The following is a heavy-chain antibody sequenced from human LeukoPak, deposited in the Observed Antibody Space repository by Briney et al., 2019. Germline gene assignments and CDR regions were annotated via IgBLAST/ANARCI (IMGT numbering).Heavy chain of an antibody. Sequence: GGSLRLSCAASGFTFSSYSMNWVRQAPGKGLEWVSYISSSSSTIYYADSVKGRFTISRDNSKNTLYLQMNSLRAEDTAVYYCAKTRPLDSSSWSHGDYWGQGTLVTVSS. CDR2: ISSSSSTI. CDR1: GFTFSSYS. D-gene: IGHD6-13*01. CDR3: AKTRPLDSSSWSHGDY. V-gene: IGHV3-48*01. J-gene: IGHJ4*02.